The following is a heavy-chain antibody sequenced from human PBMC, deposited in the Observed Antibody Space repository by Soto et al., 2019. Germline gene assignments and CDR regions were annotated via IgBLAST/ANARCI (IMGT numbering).Heavy chain of an antibody. CDR2: IYWDDDK. CDR1: GFSLTTSGVG. Sequence: QITLKESGPPLVKPTQTLTLTCTFSGFSLTTSGVGVGWIRQPPGKALEWLALIYWDDDKRYSPSLKSRLTITKATSKNQVLLTMANMDPADTATYFCADRTTTVTWWFDPWGQGTLVTVSS. V-gene: IGHV2-5*02. CDR3: ADRTTTVTWWFDP. J-gene: IGHJ5*02. D-gene: IGHD4-17*01.